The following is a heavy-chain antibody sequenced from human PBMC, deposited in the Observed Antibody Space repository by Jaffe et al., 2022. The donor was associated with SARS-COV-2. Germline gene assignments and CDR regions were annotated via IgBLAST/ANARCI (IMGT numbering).Heavy chain of an antibody. CDR3: ARDPWELPATLYLFDY. CDR2: INAGNGNT. Sequence: QVQLVQSGAEVKKPGASVKVSCKASGYTFTSYAMHWVRQAPGQRLEWMGWINAGNGNTKYSQKFQGRVTITRDTSASTAYMELSSLRSEDTAVYYCARDPWELPATLYLFDYWGQGTLVTVSS. D-gene: IGHD1-26*01. J-gene: IGHJ4*02. CDR1: GYTFTSYA. V-gene: IGHV1-3*01.